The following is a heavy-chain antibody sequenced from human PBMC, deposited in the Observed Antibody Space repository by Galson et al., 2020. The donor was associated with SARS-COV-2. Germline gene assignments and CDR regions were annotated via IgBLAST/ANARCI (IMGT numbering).Heavy chain of an antibody. CDR1: GFSLSTIGVG. CDR2: IYWNDDN. V-gene: IGHV2-5*01. CDR3: AHVERPYNSRYCDY. D-gene: IGHD6-13*01. Sequence: SGPTLVKPTQTLTLICTFSGFSLSTIGVGVGWIRQPPGKALEWLALIYWNDDNRYSPSLESRLTITKDTSKNQVVLTMTNMDPADTATYFCAHVERPYNSRYCDYWGQGTLVTVSS. J-gene: IGHJ4*02.